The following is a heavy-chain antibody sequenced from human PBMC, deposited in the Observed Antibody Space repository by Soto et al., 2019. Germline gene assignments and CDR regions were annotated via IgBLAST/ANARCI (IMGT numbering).Heavy chain of an antibody. CDR1: GFSISSGFY. D-gene: IGHD6-13*01. Sequence: TLSLTCSVSGFSISSGFYWGWVRQPPGKGLEWIGAIYHSGTTYFNPSLKSRVTMTIDTSKNQFSLSLASVAAADTAMYYCARGMNPQDYWGQGTLVTVSS. CDR3: ARGMNPQDY. V-gene: IGHV4-38-2*02. J-gene: IGHJ4*02. CDR2: IYHSGTT.